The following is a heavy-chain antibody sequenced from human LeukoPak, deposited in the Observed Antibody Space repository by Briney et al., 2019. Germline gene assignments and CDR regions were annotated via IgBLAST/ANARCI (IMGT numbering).Heavy chain of an antibody. CDR3: ARVPAGVIGMKDAFDI. D-gene: IGHD3-16*02. CDR2: ISGSSSYI. J-gene: IGHJ3*02. CDR1: GFTFSTYA. V-gene: IGHV3-21*01. Sequence: GRSLRLSCAASGFTFSTYAMHWVRQAPGKGLEWVSSISGSSSYIYYADSVKGRFTISRHNAKNSLYLQMNSLRAEDTAVYYCARVPAGVIGMKDAFDIWGQGTMVTVSS.